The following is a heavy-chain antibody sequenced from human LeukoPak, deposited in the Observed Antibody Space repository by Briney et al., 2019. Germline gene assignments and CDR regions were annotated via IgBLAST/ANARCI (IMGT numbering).Heavy chain of an antibody. V-gene: IGHV4-34*01. CDR1: GGSFSGYY. J-gene: IGHJ5*02. CDR2: INHSGST. D-gene: IGHD3-10*01. Sequence: PSETLSLTCAVYGGSFSGYYWSWTRQPPGKGLEWIGEINHSGSTNYNPSLKSRVTISVDTSKNQFSLKLSSVTAADTAVYYCARGAYGSGSYNWFDPWGQGTLVTVSS. CDR3: ARGAYGSGSYNWFDP.